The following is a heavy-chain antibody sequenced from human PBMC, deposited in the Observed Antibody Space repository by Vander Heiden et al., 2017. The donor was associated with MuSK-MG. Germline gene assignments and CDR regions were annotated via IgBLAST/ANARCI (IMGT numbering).Heavy chain of an antibody. Sequence: EVQLLESGGGLVQPGGSLIRSCAASGLTFGSYAMSWVRQAPGKGLEWVSAISGSGGSTYYADSVKGRFTISRDNSKNTLYLQMNSLRAEDTAVYYCAKVTYYYDSSGYYPFDYWGQGTLVTVSS. CDR1: GLTFGSYA. J-gene: IGHJ4*02. CDR3: AKVTYYYDSSGYYPFDY. D-gene: IGHD3-22*01. V-gene: IGHV3-23*01. CDR2: ISGSGGST.